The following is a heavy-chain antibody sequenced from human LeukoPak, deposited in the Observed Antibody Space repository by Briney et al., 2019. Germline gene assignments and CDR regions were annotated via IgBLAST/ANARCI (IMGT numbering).Heavy chain of an antibody. J-gene: IGHJ4*02. CDR2: INSDGSST. V-gene: IGHV3-74*01. Sequence: GGSLRLSCAASGSTFSSYWMHWVRQAPGKGLVWVSRINSDGSSTTYADSVKGRFTISRDNAKNTLYLQMNSLRAEDTAVYYCARGHSDYGLYLYWGQGTLVTVSS. CDR1: GSTFSSYW. D-gene: IGHD5-12*01. CDR3: ARGHSDYGLYLY.